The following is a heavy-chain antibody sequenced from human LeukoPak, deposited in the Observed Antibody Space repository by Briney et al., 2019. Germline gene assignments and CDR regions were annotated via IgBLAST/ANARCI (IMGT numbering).Heavy chain of an antibody. Sequence: PGGSLRLSCAASGFTFSSYAMHWVRQAPGKGLEWVAVISYDGSNKYYADSVKGRFTISRDNSKNTLYLQMNSLRAEDMAIYYCAQDPGSFDYWGQGTLVTVSS. CDR2: ISYDGSNK. V-gene: IGHV3-30*04. CDR3: AQDPGSFDY. J-gene: IGHJ4*02. CDR1: GFTFSSYA. D-gene: IGHD3-10*01.